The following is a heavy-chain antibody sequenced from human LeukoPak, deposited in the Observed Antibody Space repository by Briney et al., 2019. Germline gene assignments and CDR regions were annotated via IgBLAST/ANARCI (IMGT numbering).Heavy chain of an antibody. CDR2: TYYRSKWYN. D-gene: IGHD3-10*01. CDR1: GDSVSSNSAA. J-gene: IGHJ4*02. CDR3: ARDKITMVRGVITHFDY. V-gene: IGHV6-1*01. Sequence: SQTLSLTCAISGDSVSSNSAAWNWIRQSPSRGLEWLGRTYYRSKWYNDYAVSVKSRITINPDTSKNQFSLQLNSVAPEDTAVYYCARDKITMVRGVITHFDYWGQGTLVTVSS.